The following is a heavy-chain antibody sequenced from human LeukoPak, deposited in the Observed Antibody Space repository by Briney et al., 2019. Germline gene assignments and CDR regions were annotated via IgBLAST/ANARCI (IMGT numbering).Heavy chain of an antibody. CDR3: ARDTRYSSSWYGYWYFDL. CDR1: GGSISSYY. CDR2: IYYSGST. Sequence: SETLSLTCTVSGGSISSYYWSWIRQPPGKGLEWIGYIYYSGSTNYNPSLKSRVTISVDTSKNQFSLKLSSVTAADTAVYYCARDTRYSSSWYGYWYFDLWGRGTLVTVSS. J-gene: IGHJ2*01. V-gene: IGHV4-59*01. D-gene: IGHD6-13*01.